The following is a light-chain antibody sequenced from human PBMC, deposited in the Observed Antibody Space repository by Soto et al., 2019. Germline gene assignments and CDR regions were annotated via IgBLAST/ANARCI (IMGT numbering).Light chain of an antibody. CDR1: QSISSL. CDR2: DAS. Sequence: DTQSTQSPSTLSAPVGDRVTITCRASQSISSLLAWYQHKPGKAPKLLIYDASSLESGVPSRFSGSGSGTEFTLTISSLQPDDFATYYCQQYNSYPITFGQGRRLEI. J-gene: IGKJ5*01. V-gene: IGKV1-5*01. CDR3: QQYNSYPIT.